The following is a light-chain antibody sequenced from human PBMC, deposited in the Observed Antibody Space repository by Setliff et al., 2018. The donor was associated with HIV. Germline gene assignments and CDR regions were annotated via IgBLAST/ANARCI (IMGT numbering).Light chain of an antibody. J-gene: IGLJ1*01. CDR1: SSDVGVYDY. CDR3: CSYAGTYTYI. CDR2: DVS. V-gene: IGLV2-11*01. Sequence: QSVLTQPASVSGSPGQSLIISCTGTSSDVGVYDYVSWYQQHPDKAPKLMIFDVSNRPSGVPDRFSGSKSGDTASLTISGLQSEDEADYYCCSYAGTYTYIFGTGTKVTVL.